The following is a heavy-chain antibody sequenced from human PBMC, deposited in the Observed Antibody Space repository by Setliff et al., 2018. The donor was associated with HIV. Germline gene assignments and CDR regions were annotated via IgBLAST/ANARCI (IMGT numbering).Heavy chain of an antibody. CDR1: GGSISSSNW. CDR2: IYHSGNT. V-gene: IGHV4-4*02. Sequence: SETLSLTCAVSGGSISSSNWWSWVRQPPGKGLEWIGEIYHSGNTNFNPSLKSRVTISMDMSKNQFSLKLSSVTAADTAVYYCARGHGVYSGSYLAVYFDYWGQGTLVTVSS. CDR3: ARGHGVYSGSYLAVYFDY. J-gene: IGHJ4*02. D-gene: IGHD1-26*01.